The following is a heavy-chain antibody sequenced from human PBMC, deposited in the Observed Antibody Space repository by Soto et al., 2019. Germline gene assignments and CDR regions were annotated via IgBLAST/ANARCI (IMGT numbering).Heavy chain of an antibody. Sequence: GGSLRLSCAASGFTFSSYWMSWVRQAPGKGLEWVANIKQDGSEKYYVDSVKGRFTISRDNAKNSLYLQMNSLRAEDTAVYYCARVVYYGSGSVDYWGQGTLVTVSS. V-gene: IGHV3-7*01. D-gene: IGHD3-10*01. J-gene: IGHJ4*02. CDR1: GFTFSSYW. CDR2: IKQDGSEK. CDR3: ARVVYYGSGSVDY.